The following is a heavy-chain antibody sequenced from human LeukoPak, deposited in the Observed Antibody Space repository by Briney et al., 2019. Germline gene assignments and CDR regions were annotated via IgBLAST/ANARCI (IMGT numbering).Heavy chain of an antibody. V-gene: IGHV1-2*02. D-gene: IGHD3-22*01. J-gene: IGHJ4*02. Sequence: GASVKVSCKASGYTFTGYYMHWVRQAPGQGLEWMGWINPNSGGTNYAQKFQGRVTMTRDTSISTAYMELSRLRSDDTAVYYCARVPISLFYYDSSGTFDYWGQGTLVTVSS. CDR2: INPNSGGT. CDR1: GYTFTGYY. CDR3: ARVPISLFYYDSSGTFDY.